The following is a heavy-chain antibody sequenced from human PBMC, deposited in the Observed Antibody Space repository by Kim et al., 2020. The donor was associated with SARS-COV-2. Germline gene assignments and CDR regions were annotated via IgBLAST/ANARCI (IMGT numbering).Heavy chain of an antibody. CDR1: GGSFSGYY. D-gene: IGHD3-10*01. CDR2: INHSGST. V-gene: IGHV4-34*01. CDR3: ARGQRITMVRGVRGDAFDI. Sequence: SETLSLTCAVYGGSFSGYYWSWIRQLPGKGLEWIGEINHSGSTNYNPSLKSRVTISVDTSKNQFSLKLSSVTAADTAVYYCARGQRITMVRGVRGDAFDIWGQGTMVTVSS. J-gene: IGHJ3*02.